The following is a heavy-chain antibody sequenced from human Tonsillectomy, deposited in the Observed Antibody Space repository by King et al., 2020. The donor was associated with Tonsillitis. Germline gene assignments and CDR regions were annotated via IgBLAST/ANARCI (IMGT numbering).Heavy chain of an antibody. CDR3: AMFDYDVRSGYSDY. J-gene: IGHJ4*02. D-gene: IGHD3-3*01. CDR1: GIALSDYG. CDR2: IPSDGSYE. V-gene: IGHV3-30*03. Sequence: QVQLVESGGGVVQPGRSLRLSCTASGIALSDYGIHWVRQAPGKGLEWVALIPSDGSYEYYADSVKGRFTISRDNSKNIVYLQLHSPGAEDTAVYYCAMFDYDVRSGYSDYWGQGTLVTVSS.